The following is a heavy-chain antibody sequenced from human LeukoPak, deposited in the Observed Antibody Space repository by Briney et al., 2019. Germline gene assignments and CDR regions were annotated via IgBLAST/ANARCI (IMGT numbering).Heavy chain of an antibody. CDR1: GGSISSNNW. J-gene: IGHJ3*01. D-gene: IGHD3-10*01. CDR3: ARGFYGSGSYSSPGFHAFDV. V-gene: IGHV4-4*02. CDR2: IYHRGST. Sequence: SGTLSLTCAVSGGSISSNNWWSWVRQPPGKGLEWIGVIYHRGSTDYNPSLESRVTISVDKSKNQFSLKLSSVTAADTAVYYCARGFYGSGSYSSPGFHAFDVWGQGTMVTVSS.